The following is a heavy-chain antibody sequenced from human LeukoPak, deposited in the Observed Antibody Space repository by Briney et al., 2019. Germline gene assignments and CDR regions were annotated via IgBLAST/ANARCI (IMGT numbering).Heavy chain of an antibody. Sequence: SETLSLTCTVSGGSISSYYWSWIRQPAGKGLEWIGRIYTSGSTNYNPSLKSRVTISVDTSKNQFSLKLSSVTAADTAVYYCARGRYLPLYFDYWGQGTLVTVSS. CDR2: IYTSGST. D-gene: IGHD2/OR15-2a*01. CDR1: GGSISSYY. J-gene: IGHJ4*02. CDR3: ARGRYLPLYFDY. V-gene: IGHV4-4*07.